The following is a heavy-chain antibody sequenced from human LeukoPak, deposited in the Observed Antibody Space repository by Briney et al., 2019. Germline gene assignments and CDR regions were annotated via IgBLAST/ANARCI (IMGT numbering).Heavy chain of an antibody. CDR2: IKSKTDGGTT. Sequence: PGGSLRLSCAASGFTFTDAWMSWVRQAPGKGLEWIGRIKSKTDGGTTDYAAPVKGRFTISRDDSKNTVYLQMNSLRTEDTAVYYCGHLLTPQGDDYWGQGTLVTVSS. D-gene: IGHD3-9*01. CDR3: GHLLTPQGDDY. J-gene: IGHJ4*02. V-gene: IGHV3-15*01. CDR1: GFTFTDAW.